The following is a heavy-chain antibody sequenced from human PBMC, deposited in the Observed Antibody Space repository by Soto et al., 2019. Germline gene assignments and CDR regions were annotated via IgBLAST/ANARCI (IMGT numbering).Heavy chain of an antibody. D-gene: IGHD6-13*01. CDR3: ARPGYSSSWYWFDP. Sequence: SETLSLTCSVAGGSMRSSGYYWGWIRKPPNKGLEWIGSMHYSGSTFYNPSLKSRVTISVDTSKNQFSLKLTSVTAADTAVYYCARPGYSSSWYWFDPWGQGTLVTVSS. V-gene: IGHV4-39*01. CDR2: MHYSGST. J-gene: IGHJ5*02. CDR1: GGSMRSSGYY.